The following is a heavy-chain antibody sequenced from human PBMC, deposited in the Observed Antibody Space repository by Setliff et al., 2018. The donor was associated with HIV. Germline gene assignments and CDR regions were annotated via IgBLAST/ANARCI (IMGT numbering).Heavy chain of an antibody. V-gene: IGHV4-59*01. CDR3: AREIYGGNSRPFDY. J-gene: IGHJ4*02. CDR1: GGSITSCF. D-gene: IGHD4-17*01. CDR2: TYYDGKT. Sequence: PSETLSLTCSVSGGSITSCFWHWIRQPPGKGLEWIGYTYYDGKTDYNPSLKSRGTISVDTSKNQFSLKLTSVTAADTAVYYCAREIYGGNSRPFDYWGQGTLVTVSS.